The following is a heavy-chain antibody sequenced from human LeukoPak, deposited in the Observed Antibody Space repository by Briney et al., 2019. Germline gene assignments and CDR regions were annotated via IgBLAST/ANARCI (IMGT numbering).Heavy chain of an antibody. D-gene: IGHD3-22*01. J-gene: IGHJ4*02. CDR1: GFTFSSYA. CDR3: ARWDYYDSSGYYSY. Sequence: PAGGSLRLSCAASGFTFSSYAMHWVRQAPGKGLGWVAVISYDGSNKYYADSVKGRFTISRDNSKNTLYLQMNSLRAEDTAVYYCARWDYYDSSGYYSYWGQGTLVTVSS. CDR2: ISYDGSNK. V-gene: IGHV3-30-3*01.